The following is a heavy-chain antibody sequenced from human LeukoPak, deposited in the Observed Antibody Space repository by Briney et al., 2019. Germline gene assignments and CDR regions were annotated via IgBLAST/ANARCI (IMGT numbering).Heavy chain of an antibody. V-gene: IGHV3-30*04. CDR1: GFTFSSYA. Sequence: GGSLRLSCAASGFTFSSYAMHWVRQAPGKGLEWVAVISYDGSNKYYADSVKGRFTISRDNSKNTLYLQMNSLRAEDTAVYYCARPVRSGYDWESFDYWGQGTLVIVSS. J-gene: IGHJ4*02. CDR3: ARPVRSGYDWESFDY. D-gene: IGHD5-12*01. CDR2: ISYDGSNK.